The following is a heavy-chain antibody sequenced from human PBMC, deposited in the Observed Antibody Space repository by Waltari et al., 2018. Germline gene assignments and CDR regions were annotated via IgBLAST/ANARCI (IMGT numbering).Heavy chain of an antibody. D-gene: IGHD6-19*01. Sequence: QVQLVESGGGVVQPGRSLRLSCAASGFTFSSYAMPWVRQAPGKGLEWGEVRSYDGSNKYYADSVKGRFTISRDNSKNTLYLQMNSLRAEDTAVYYCARRIAVAGKDAFDIWGQGTMVTVSS. CDR1: GFTFSSYA. V-gene: IGHV3-30-3*01. CDR3: ARRIAVAGKDAFDI. CDR2: RSYDGSNK. J-gene: IGHJ3*02.